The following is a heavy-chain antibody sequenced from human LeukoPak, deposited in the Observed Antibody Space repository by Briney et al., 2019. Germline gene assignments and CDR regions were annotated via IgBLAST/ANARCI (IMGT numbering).Heavy chain of an antibody. Sequence: ASVKVSCKSSGYTFNGYYMHWVRQAPGQGLEWMGWINPNSGGTNYAQKFRRRVTMTRDTSITTAYMELSRLRSDDTAVYYCARDGGIVGATNYYYYMDVWGKGTTVTVSS. CDR3: ARDGGIVGATNYYYYMDV. J-gene: IGHJ6*03. V-gene: IGHV1-2*02. D-gene: IGHD1-26*01. CDR2: INPNSGGT. CDR1: GYTFNGYY.